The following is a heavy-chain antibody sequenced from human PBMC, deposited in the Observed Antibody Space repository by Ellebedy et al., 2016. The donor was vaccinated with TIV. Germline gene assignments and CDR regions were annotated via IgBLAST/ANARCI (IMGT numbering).Heavy chain of an antibody. CDR3: ARDPVGVGPAFDI. Sequence: GESLKISCAASGLTFSSHAMNWVRQAPGKGLEWIASLSGSGGNTYYADSVKGRFTISSDNSKDTRYLQVNSLKTQDTAVYYCARDPVGVGPAFDIWGQGTMVTVSS. CDR1: GLTFSSHA. CDR2: LSGSGGNT. D-gene: IGHD1-26*01. V-gene: IGHV3-23*01. J-gene: IGHJ3*02.